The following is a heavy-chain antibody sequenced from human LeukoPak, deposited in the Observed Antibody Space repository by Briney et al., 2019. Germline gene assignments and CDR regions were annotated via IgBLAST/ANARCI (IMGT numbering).Heavy chain of an antibody. J-gene: IGHJ6*02. CDR1: GFSFTSYG. CDR3: AKDARGCSTTRCYYSGMDV. V-gene: IGHV3-23*01. D-gene: IGHD2-2*01. Sequence: GGSLRLSCAASGFSFTSYGMSWVRQAPGKGLEWVSGMSGSGGRTHYANSVKGRFTISRDNSKETVFLQMNSLRAEDTAVYYCAKDARGCSTTRCYYSGMDVWGQGTTVTVSS. CDR2: MSGSGGRT.